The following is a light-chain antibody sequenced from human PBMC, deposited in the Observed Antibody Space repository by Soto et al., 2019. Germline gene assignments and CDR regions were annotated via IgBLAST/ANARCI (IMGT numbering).Light chain of an antibody. V-gene: IGKV3-20*01. Sequence: EFGLTQSPGTLSLSPGERATLSCRASQTVRNNYLAWYQQRPGQAPRLLIYDASSRATGIADRFSGGGSGTDFPLTISRLEPEDFAVYYCQHFSSYPLTFGGGTKVEIK. CDR1: QTVRNNY. CDR2: DAS. CDR3: QHFSSYPLT. J-gene: IGKJ4*01.